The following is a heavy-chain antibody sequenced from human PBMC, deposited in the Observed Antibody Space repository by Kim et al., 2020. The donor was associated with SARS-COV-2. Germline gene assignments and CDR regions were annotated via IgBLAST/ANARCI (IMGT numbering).Heavy chain of an antibody. D-gene: IGHD1-26*01. CDR1: GFTFSSYA. Sequence: GGSLRLSCAASGFTFSSYAMHWVRQAPGKGLEWVAVISYDGSNKYYADSVKGRFTISRDNSKNTLYLQMNSLRAEDTAVYYCAREAVKVGATSWGQGTLVTVSS. CDR3: AREAVKVGATS. CDR2: ISYDGSNK. J-gene: IGHJ4*02. V-gene: IGHV3-30*04.